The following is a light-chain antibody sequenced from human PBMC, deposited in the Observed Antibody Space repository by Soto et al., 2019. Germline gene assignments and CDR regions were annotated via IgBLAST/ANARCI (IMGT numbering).Light chain of an antibody. CDR2: DVS. Sequence: QSVLTQPRSVSGSPGQSVTISCTGTSSDVGGYNYVSWYQQHPGKAPKLMIYDVSKRPSGVPDRFSGSKSGNTASLTISGLQAEDEGTYYCSSYGGYNNVVFGTGTKLTVL. V-gene: IGLV2-11*01. J-gene: IGLJ1*01. CDR1: SSDVGGYNY. CDR3: SSYGGYNNVV.